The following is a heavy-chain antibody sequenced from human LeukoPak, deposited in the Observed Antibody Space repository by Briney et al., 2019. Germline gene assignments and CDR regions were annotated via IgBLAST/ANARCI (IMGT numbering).Heavy chain of an antibody. V-gene: IGHV1-69*02. D-gene: IGHD3-3*01. CDR1: GGTFSSYT. CDR3: ASSPYYDFWSGDNWFDP. CDR2: IIPILGIA. J-gene: IGHJ5*02. Sequence: ASVKVSYKASGGTFSSYTISWVRQAPGQGLEWMGRIIPILGIANYAQKFQGRVTITADKSTSTAYMELSSLRSEDTAVYYCASSPYYDFWSGDNWFDPWGQGTLVTVSS.